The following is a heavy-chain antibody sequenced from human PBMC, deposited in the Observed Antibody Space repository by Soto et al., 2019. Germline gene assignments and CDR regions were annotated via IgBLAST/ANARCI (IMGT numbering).Heavy chain of an antibody. Sequence: SQTLSLTCAISGDSVSSNTAAWNWIRSSPSRGLEWLGRTYYGSNWRHDYAVSVKSRITVNTDTTKNHFSRQLNSVTPDDTAVYYCPRGVAGSGFDLWGQGTLVTVSS. V-gene: IGHV6-1*01. D-gene: IGHD6-19*01. CDR2: TYYGSNWRH. J-gene: IGHJ4*02. CDR3: PRGVAGSGFDL. CDR1: GDSVSSNTAA.